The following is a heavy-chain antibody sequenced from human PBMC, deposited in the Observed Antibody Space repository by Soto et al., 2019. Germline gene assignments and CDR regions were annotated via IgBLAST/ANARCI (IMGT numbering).Heavy chain of an antibody. Sequence: TLSLNCAVAGDSISSSFWWSWVRQPPGKGLEWIGEIYHTESTVYNPSLKSRVTISVDKSKNQFSLNLDSVTAADTAVYYCARYDFGTFDYWGRGILVTVSS. CDR2: IYHTEST. V-gene: IGHV4-4*02. J-gene: IGHJ4*02. CDR3: ARYDFGTFDY. D-gene: IGHD4-17*01. CDR1: GDSISSSFW.